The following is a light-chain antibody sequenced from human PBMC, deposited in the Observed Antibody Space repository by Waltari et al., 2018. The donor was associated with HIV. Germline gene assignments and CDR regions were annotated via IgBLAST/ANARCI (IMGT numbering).Light chain of an antibody. J-gene: IGLJ2*01. CDR1: SSDVGGYNY. Sequence: QSALTQPPSASGSPGQSVTLSCTGTSSDVGGYNYVSWYQQHPGKAPKLMIYDVTTRPSGVSDRFSGSKSGNTASLTISGLQAEDEADYYCSSYTKTLYVIFGGGTKLTVL. CDR3: SSYTKTLYVI. V-gene: IGLV2-14*03. CDR2: DVT.